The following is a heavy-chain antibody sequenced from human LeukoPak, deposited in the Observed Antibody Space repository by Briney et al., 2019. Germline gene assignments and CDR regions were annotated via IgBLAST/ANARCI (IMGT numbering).Heavy chain of an antibody. CDR1: GFSLRSYV. CDR2: INGSGDST. Sequence: GGSLRVSRVASGFSLRSYVINWVRPTPRKGVEWVSSINGSGDSTHYADSVKGPFSIYRDNSKNSLYLQMNSLRAEDTAVYYCAKDRYYYDSSGYYYIFWGQGTLVTVSS. D-gene: IGHD3-22*01. CDR3: AKDRYYYDSSGYYYIF. V-gene: IGHV3-23*01. J-gene: IGHJ4*02.